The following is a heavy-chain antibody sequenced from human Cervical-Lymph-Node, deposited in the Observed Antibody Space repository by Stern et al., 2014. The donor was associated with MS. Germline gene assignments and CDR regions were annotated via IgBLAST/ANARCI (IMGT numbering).Heavy chain of an antibody. D-gene: IGHD2-15*01. J-gene: IGHJ5*02. Sequence: VQLEESGAEVKKPGSSVKVSCKASGDTFNTHSFCWVRHAPGLGLERMGGIIPVFATPNYAQKFLGRVTFTADDSTSTVYMELASLRSEDTAIYYCATDIVRDLTPPAWGQGTLVTVSS. CDR1: GDTFNTHS. V-gene: IGHV1-69*01. CDR2: IIPVFATP. CDR3: ATDIVRDLTPPA.